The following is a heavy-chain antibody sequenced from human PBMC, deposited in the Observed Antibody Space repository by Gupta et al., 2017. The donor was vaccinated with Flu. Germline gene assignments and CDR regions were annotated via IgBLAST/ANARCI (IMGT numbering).Heavy chain of an antibody. V-gene: IGHV3-33*01. J-gene: IGHJ4*02. CDR2: IWYDGSNK. CDR3: ARGGVDDFGAAGEGYRTLDY. Sequence: QVQLVESGGGVVQPGRSLRLSCEASGFTFSSYGMHGVRQAPGKGLEWVAVIWYDGSNKYYADSVKGRFTISRDNSKNTLYLQMNSLRAEDTAVYYCARGGVDDFGAAGEGYRTLDYWGQGTLVTVSA. CDR1: GFTFSSYG. D-gene: IGHD6-13*01.